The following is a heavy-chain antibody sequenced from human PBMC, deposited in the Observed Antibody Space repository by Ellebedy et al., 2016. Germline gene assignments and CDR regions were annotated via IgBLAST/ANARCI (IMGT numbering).Heavy chain of an antibody. V-gene: IGHV4-30-2*01. Sequence: SETLSLXXAVSGGSISSGGSSWSWIRQPPGKGLEWIGDSNHSGRTYCNPSLKSRVTISVDRSKNQFSLKLSSVTAADTAVYYCARGRRWLQLVLGRPYYFDYWGQGTLVTVSS. CDR3: ARGRRWLQLVLGRPYYFDY. D-gene: IGHD5-24*01. CDR1: GGSISSGGSS. J-gene: IGHJ4*02. CDR2: SNHSGRT.